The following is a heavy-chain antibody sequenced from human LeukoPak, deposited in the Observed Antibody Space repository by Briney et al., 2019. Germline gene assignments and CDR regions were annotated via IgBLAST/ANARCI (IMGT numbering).Heavy chain of an antibody. CDR3: ARAGRDGYNYADY. D-gene: IGHD5-24*01. CDR1: GFTFSSYA. CDR2: ISYDGSNK. Sequence: PGRSLRLSCAASGFTFSSYAMHWVRQAPGKGLEWVAVISYDGSNKYYADSVKGRFTISRDNSKNTLYLQMNSLRAEDTAVYYCARAGRDGYNYADYWGQGTLVTVSS. J-gene: IGHJ4*02. V-gene: IGHV3-30-3*01.